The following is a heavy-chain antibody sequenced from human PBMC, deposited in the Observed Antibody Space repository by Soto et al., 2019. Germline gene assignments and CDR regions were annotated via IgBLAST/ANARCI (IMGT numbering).Heavy chain of an antibody. CDR1: EFTFSDYA. CDR2: ISASGDNT. V-gene: IGHV3-23*01. J-gene: IGHJ4*02. Sequence: GGSLRLSCAASEFTFSDYAMSWVRQAPGKGLEWVSGISASGDNTYSADSVKGRFTISRDNSKNTLYLKMNSMRAEDTAIYYCAKGTFYGNHLFDFWGQGTLVTVSS. D-gene: IGHD4-17*01. CDR3: AKGTFYGNHLFDF.